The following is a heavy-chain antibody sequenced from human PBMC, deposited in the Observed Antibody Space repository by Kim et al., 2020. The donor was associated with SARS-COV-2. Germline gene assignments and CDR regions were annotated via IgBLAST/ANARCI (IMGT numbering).Heavy chain of an antibody. D-gene: IGHD3-10*01. J-gene: IGHJ4*02. CDR1: GYTFTTYH. V-gene: IGHV1-46*01. CDR2: INPSGGSP. Sequence: ASVKVSCKASGYTFTTYHIHWVRQAPGQGLEWMGIINPSGGSPTYAQRFQGRVTMTRDTSTSTVYMELSSLRSEDTAVYYCARGLGSGSYYGYWGQGTLV. CDR3: ARGLGSGSYYGY.